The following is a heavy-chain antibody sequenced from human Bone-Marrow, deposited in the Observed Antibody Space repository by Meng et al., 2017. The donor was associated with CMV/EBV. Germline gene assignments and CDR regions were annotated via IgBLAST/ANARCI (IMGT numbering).Heavy chain of an antibody. CDR3: TTRIAAAGDYYGMDV. CDR2: IKSKTDGGTT. CDR1: GFTFSNAW. D-gene: IGHD6-13*01. Sequence: GGSLRLSCAASGFTFSNAWMSWVRQAPGKGLEWVGRIKSKTDGGTTDYAAPVKGRFTISRDDSKNTLYLQMNSLKTEDTAVYYCTTRIAAAGDYYGMDVWGQGTTVTFYS. V-gene: IGHV3-15*01. J-gene: IGHJ6*02.